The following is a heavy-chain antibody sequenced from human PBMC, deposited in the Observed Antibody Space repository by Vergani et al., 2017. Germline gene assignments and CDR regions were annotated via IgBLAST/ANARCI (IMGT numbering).Heavy chain of an antibody. CDR3: ATPQTVTTGGMEV. D-gene: IGHD4-17*01. CDR1: GYTSTDHY. CDR2: VDPEYGET. J-gene: IGHJ6*02. V-gene: IGHV1-69-2*01. Sequence: EVQLVQSGAEVKKPGATMKISCKVSGYTSTDHYMHWVKQAPRKGLEWMGLVDPEYGETIYAEKFKGRVTIAADTSTHTAHLKLSSLRAEDTAVYYCATPQTVTTGGMEVWGQGTTVIVSS.